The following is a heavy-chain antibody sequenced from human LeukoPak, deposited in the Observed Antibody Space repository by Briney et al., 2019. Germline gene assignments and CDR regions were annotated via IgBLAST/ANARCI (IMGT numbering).Heavy chain of an antibody. Sequence: PGGSLRLSCAASGFTFSDYCMSWIRQAPGKGLEWVSYISSSGSTIYYADSVKGRFTISRDNAKNSLYLQMNSLRAEDTAVYYCARAGRDIVVVPVGDYWGQGTLVTVSS. V-gene: IGHV3-11*01. CDR2: ISSSGSTI. CDR3: ARAGRDIVVVPVGDY. J-gene: IGHJ4*02. CDR1: GFTFSDYC. D-gene: IGHD2-2*01.